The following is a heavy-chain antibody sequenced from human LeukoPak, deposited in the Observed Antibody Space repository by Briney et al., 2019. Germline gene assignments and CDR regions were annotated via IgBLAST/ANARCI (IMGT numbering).Heavy chain of an antibody. CDR1: GGSISSYY. CDR3: ARLAEQWFRGTMIVGYGVDV. CDR2: IYYSGST. J-gene: IGHJ6*02. V-gene: IGHV4-59*08. D-gene: IGHD3-22*01. Sequence: SETLSLTCTVSGGSISSYYWSWIRQPPGKGLEWIGYIYYSGSTNYNPSLKSRVTIPVDTSKNQFSLKLSSVTAADTAVYYCARLAEQWFRGTMIVGYGVDVWGQGTTVTVSS.